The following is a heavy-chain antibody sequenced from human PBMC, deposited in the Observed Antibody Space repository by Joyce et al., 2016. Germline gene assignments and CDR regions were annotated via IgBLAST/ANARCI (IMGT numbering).Heavy chain of an antibody. CDR1: GGSSSSGTHY. CDR2: VDYSGRT. CDR3: GRHQERLNRFDP. Sequence: QLQLRESGPGLIKPSETLSLICTVSGGSSSSGTHYWDWLRQPPEKGLEWLVNVDYSGRTKYNPSLRSRDTSSVDMSRNLFSLKLNSVTASDTAIYYCGRHQERLNRFDPWGPGSLVTVSS. V-gene: IGHV4-39*01. J-gene: IGHJ5*02.